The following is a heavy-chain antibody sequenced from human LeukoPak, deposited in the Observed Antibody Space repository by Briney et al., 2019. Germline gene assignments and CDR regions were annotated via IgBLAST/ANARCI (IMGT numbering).Heavy chain of an antibody. CDR2: IKSRADGGTA. J-gene: IGHJ4*02. V-gene: IGHV3-15*01. CDR1: GFPFSDVW. Sequence: GGSLRLSCAASGFPFSDVWMSWVRQAPGKGLEWVGRIKSRADGGTADYAAPLKGRFTFSRDDSKNTLYLQMNSLKTEDTAVYYRTTDWYYYDSSGYYPIFWGQGTLVTVSS. D-gene: IGHD3-22*01. CDR3: TTDWYYYDSSGYYPIF.